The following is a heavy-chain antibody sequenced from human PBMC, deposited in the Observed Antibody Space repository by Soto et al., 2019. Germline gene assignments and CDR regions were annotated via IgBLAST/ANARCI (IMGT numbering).Heavy chain of an antibody. CDR1: GGSVSSGSYY. CDR3: ARAIGHSRSYGMDV. CDR2: IYYSGST. V-gene: IGHV4-61*01. J-gene: IGHJ6*02. Sequence: SETLSLTCTVSGGSVSSGSYYWSWIRQPPGKGLEWIGYIYYSGSTDYNPSLKSRVTISVDTSKNQFSLKLSSVTAADTAVYYCARAIGHSRSYGMDVWGQGTTVTVSS. D-gene: IGHD5-18*01.